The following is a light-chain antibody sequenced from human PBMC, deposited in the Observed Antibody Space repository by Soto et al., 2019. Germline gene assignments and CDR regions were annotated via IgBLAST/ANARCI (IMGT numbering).Light chain of an antibody. V-gene: IGLV2-23*01. Sequence: QSALTQPASVSGCPGQSITISCTGTSSDVGGYKLVSWYQQHPGKAPKLLIFEDSKRPSGISNRFSGSKSGNTASLTISGVQAEDEADYYCCSYAGRSTLFGGGTKLTVL. CDR1: SSDVGGYKL. J-gene: IGLJ2*01. CDR2: EDS. CDR3: CSYAGRSTL.